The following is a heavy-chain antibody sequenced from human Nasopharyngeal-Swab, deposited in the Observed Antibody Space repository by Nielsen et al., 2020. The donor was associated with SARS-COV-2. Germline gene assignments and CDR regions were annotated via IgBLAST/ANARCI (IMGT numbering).Heavy chain of an antibody. V-gene: IGHV3-13*01. J-gene: IGHJ6*02. CDR2: IGTAGDT. D-gene: IGHD2-15*01. Sequence: GGSLRLSCAASGFTFSSYDMHWARQATGKGLEWVSAIGTAGDTYYPGSVKGRFTISRENAKNSLYLQMNSLRAGDTAVYYCARERTDCSGGSCYSYGMDVWGQGTTVTVSS. CDR1: GFTFSSYD. CDR3: ARERTDCSGGSCYSYGMDV.